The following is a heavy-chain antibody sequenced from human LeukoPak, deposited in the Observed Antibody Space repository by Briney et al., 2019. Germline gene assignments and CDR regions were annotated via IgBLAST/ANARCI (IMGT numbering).Heavy chain of an antibody. CDR3: ARDRSSSWYAFDI. V-gene: IGHV1-2*02. CDR1: GYTFTGYY. Sequence: ASVKVSCKDSGYTFTGYYMHWVRQAPGQGLEWMGWINPNSGGTNYAQKFQGRVTMTRDTSISTAYMELSRLRSDDTAVYYCARDRSSSWYAFDIWGQGTMVTVSS. J-gene: IGHJ3*02. CDR2: INPNSGGT. D-gene: IGHD6-13*01.